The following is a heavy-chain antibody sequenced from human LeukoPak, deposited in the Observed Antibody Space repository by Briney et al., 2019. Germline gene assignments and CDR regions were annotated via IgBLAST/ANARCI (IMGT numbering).Heavy chain of an antibody. Sequence: PGGSLRLSCAASGFTFSYSAMSWVRQAPGKGLEWVSVIYSGGSTYYADSVKGRFTISRDNSKNTLYLQMNSLRAEDTAVYYCARDLGAVAGGDYWGQGTLVTVSS. CDR2: IYSGGST. CDR3: ARDLGAVAGGDY. J-gene: IGHJ4*02. V-gene: IGHV3-66*01. CDR1: GFTFSYSA. D-gene: IGHD6-19*01.